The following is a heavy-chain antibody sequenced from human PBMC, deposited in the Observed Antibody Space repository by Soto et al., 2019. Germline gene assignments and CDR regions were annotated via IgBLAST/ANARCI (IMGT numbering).Heavy chain of an antibody. Sequence: PAETLSLTCTASGGSFSSGNFYWSWMRQPPGKGPEWNAYIYYTGSTKYHPTLKSRITKSVHSPNIKYSLTLSSVTAADTAVYYCASGGAMAYYFDYWGQGTLVTVSS. CDR3: ASGGAMAYYFDY. V-gene: IGHV4-61*01. CDR1: GGSFSSGNFY. J-gene: IGHJ4*02. CDR2: IYYTGST.